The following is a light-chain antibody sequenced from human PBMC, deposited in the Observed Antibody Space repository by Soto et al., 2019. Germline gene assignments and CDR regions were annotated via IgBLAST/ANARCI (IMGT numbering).Light chain of an antibody. CDR1: SSDVGSYNY. V-gene: IGLV2-14*01. CDR2: DVS. J-gene: IGLJ1*01. Sequence: QSALTQPASVSGSPRQSITISCTGTSSDVGSYNYVSWYQQHPGKAPKLMIYDVSNRPSGVSNRFSGSKYGNTASLTISGLQAEDEADYYCSSYTSSSTLYVFGTGTKLTVL. CDR3: SSYTSSSTLYV.